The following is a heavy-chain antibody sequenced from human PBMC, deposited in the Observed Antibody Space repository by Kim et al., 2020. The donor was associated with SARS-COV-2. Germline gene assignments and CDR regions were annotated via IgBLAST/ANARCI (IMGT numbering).Heavy chain of an antibody. CDR3: ARGSTMVRGVFYYYYGMDV. Sequence: GGSLRLSCAASGFTFSSYDMHWVRQAPGKGLEWVASIGTAGDTYYPGSVKGRFTISRESAKDSLYLQMNSLRAGDTAVYYCARGSTMVRGVFYYYYGMDVWGQGTMVTVSS. D-gene: IGHD3-10*01. CDR2: IGTAGDT. CDR1: GFTFSSYD. V-gene: IGHV3-13*04. J-gene: IGHJ6*02.